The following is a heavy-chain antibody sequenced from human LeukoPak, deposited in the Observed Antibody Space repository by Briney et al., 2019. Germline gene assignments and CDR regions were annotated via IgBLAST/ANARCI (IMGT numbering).Heavy chain of an antibody. CDR1: GYSISSGYY. V-gene: IGHV4-38-2*02. D-gene: IGHD3-10*01. CDR2: INHSGST. Sequence: SETLSLTCTVSGYSISSGYYWGWIRQPPGKGLEWIGEINHSGSTNYNPSLKSRVTISVDTSKNQFSLKLSSVTAADTAVYYCARGLRNRSTMVRGVSFGKYNWFDPWGQGTLVTVSS. J-gene: IGHJ5*02. CDR3: ARGLRNRSTMVRGVSFGKYNWFDP.